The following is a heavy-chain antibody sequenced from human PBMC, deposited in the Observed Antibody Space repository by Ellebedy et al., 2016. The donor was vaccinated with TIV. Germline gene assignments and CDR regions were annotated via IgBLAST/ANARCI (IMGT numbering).Heavy chain of an antibody. J-gene: IGHJ6*02. D-gene: IGHD3-3*01. CDR2: ISAYNGNT. CDR3: ARVGSTIFGVVIISLNYYLMDV. V-gene: IGHV1-18*04. CDR1: GYTFTEYG. Sequence: AASVKVSCKASGYTFTEYGISWVRQAPGQGLEWMGWISAYNGNTNNVQKLQGRVTMTTDTSTSTAYMELRSLRSDDTAVYYCARVGSTIFGVVIISLNYYLMDVWGQGTTVTVSS.